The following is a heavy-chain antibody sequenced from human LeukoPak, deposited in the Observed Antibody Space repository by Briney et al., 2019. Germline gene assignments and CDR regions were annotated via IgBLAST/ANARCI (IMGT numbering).Heavy chain of an antibody. V-gene: IGHV1-18*01. Sequence: ASVKVSCKASGYTFTSYGISWVRQAPGQGLEWMGWISAYNGNTNYAQKLQGRVTMTTDTSTSTAYMELRSLRSDDTAVYYCARGEHSSSWYVGYYCYGMDVWGQGTTVTVSS. CDR3: ARGEHSSSWYVGYYCYGMDV. CDR1: GYTFTSYG. CDR2: ISAYNGNT. J-gene: IGHJ6*02. D-gene: IGHD6-13*01.